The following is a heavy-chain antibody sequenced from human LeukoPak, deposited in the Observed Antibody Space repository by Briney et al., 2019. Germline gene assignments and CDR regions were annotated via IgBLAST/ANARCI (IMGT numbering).Heavy chain of an antibody. Sequence: SGTLSLTCAVSGDSISNSNWWIWVRQSPGKGPEWIGEIYHTGRTNYNPSLKSRVTISVDKSKNDFSLKVNSVTAADTAVYYCARGPGQLVRTPPRGWFDPWGQGTLVTVSS. J-gene: IGHJ5*02. CDR3: ARGPGQLVRTPPRGWFDP. D-gene: IGHD6-6*01. CDR2: IYHTGRT. CDR1: GDSISNSNW. V-gene: IGHV4-4*02.